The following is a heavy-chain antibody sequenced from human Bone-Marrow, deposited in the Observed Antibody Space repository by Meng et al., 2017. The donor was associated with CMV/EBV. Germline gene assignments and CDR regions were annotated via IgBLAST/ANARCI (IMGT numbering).Heavy chain of an antibody. J-gene: IGHJ5*02. CDR3: ALCPPTDDFWSGYRADNWFDP. Sequence: WVRQAPGKGLEWIGSIYYSGSTYYNPSLKSRVTISVDTSKNQFSLKLSSVTAADTAVYYCALCPPTDDFWSGYRADNWFDPWGQGTLVTVSS. D-gene: IGHD3-3*01. V-gene: IGHV4-39*07. CDR2: IYYSGST.